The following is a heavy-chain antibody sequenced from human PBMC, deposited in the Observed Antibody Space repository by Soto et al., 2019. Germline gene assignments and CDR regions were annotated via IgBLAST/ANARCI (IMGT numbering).Heavy chain of an antibody. CDR1: GFTFSTYG. J-gene: IGHJ4*02. CDR2: IWHDGSNK. Sequence: QVQLVESGGGVVQPGRSLRLSCAAAGFTFSTYGIHWVRQAPGKGLEWVAVIWHDGSNKYYADSVKGRFTISRDNSKNQLYLEMNSLRAEDTAVYYCARAVGPFDYWGQGTLVTVSS. D-gene: IGHD1-26*01. CDR3: ARAVGPFDY. V-gene: IGHV3-33*01.